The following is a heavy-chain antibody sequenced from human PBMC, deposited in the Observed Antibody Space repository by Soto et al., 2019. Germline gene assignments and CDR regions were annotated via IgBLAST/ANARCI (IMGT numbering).Heavy chain of an antibody. V-gene: IGHV1-69*06. CDR3: PRDVVQFLYTNYCDT. CDR2: LLPIFDKT. Sequence: QVQLVQSGADVKKPGSSVRVSCKASGGTFSTYAINWVRQAPGHGLEWMGVLLPIFDKTHYAQNFQRRVTIVADKSTSTSYMELSSLRSEDTAGYYCPRDVVQFLYTNYCDTWGQGTVATVSS. J-gene: IGHJ5*02. D-gene: IGHD3-3*01. CDR1: GGTFSTYA.